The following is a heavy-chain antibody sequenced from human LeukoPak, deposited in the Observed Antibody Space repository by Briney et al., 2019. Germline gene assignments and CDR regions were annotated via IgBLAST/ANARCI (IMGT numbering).Heavy chain of an antibody. V-gene: IGHV3-53*01. CDR1: GFTVSSNY. D-gene: IGHD3-22*01. Sequence: GGSLRLSCAASGFTVSSNYMSWVRQAPGKGLEWVSVIYSGGSTYYADSVKGRFTISRDNSKNTLYLQMNSLRAEDTAVYYCARGGPDSSGYAFDIWGQGTMVTVSS. J-gene: IGHJ3*02. CDR2: IYSGGST. CDR3: ARGGPDSSGYAFDI.